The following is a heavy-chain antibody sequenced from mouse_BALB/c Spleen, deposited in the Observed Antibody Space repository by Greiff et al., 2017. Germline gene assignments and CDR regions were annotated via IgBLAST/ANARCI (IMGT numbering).Heavy chain of an antibody. CDR2: IAPGSGST. Sequence: DLVKPGASVKLSCKASGYTFTSYWINWIKQRPGQGLEWIGRIAPGSGSTYYNEMFKGKATLTVDTSSSTAYIQLSSLSSEDSAVYFCARNYRYDVYFDYWGQGTTLTVSS. CDR1: GYTFTSYW. D-gene: IGHD2-14*01. J-gene: IGHJ2*01. V-gene: IGHV1S41*01. CDR3: ARNYRYDVYFDY.